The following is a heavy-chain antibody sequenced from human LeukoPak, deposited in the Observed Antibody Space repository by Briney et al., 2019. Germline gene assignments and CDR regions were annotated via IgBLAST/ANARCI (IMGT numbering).Heavy chain of an antibody. V-gene: IGHV3-23*01. CDR1: GFSFSSYV. D-gene: IGHD2-2*01. CDR3: ARSLGSSTSRHTFDI. J-gene: IGHJ3*02. Sequence: GGSLRLSCAASGFSFSSYVMSWVRQAPGKGLEWVSAISGSGGSTYFADSVKGRFTISRDNSKNTLYLQMNSLSAEDTAIYYCARSLGSSTSRHTFDIWGQGTMVTVSS. CDR2: ISGSGGST.